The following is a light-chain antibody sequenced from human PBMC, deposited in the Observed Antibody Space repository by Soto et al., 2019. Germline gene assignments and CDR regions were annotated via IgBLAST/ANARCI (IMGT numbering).Light chain of an antibody. V-gene: IGKV3-11*01. CDR3: QQGDHFPFT. J-gene: IGKJ3*01. CDR2: DVS. CDR1: QSVTSS. Sequence: EIVLTQSPATLSLSPGDRATLSCRASQSVTSSLAWFQQKPGQAPRLLIYDVSRRATAIPARFSGSGSGTDFTLAISSLEPEDFATYYCQQGDHFPFTFGPGTKVDI.